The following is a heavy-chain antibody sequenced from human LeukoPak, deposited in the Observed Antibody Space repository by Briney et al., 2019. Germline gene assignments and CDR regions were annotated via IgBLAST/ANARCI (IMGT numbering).Heavy chain of an antibody. D-gene: IGHD3-22*01. V-gene: IGHV3-33*01. Sequence: PGGSLRLSCAASGFTFSSYGMHWVRQAPGKGLEWVAVIWYDGSNKYYADSVKGRFTISRDNSKNTLYLQMNSLRAEDTAVYYCARGYYYDSSGYYSLRYYYGMDVWGQGTTVTVSS. CDR2: IWYDGSNK. CDR1: GFTFSSYG. CDR3: ARGYYYDSSGYYSLRYYYGMDV. J-gene: IGHJ6*02.